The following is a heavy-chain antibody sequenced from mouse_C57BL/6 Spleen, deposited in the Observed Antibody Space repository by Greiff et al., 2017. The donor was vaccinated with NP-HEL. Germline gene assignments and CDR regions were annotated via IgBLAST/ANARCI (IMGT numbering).Heavy chain of an antibody. CDR3: ARNYGSSGWYFDV. CDR1: GYTFTSYW. V-gene: IGHV1-53*01. CDR2: INPSNGGT. Sequence: QVQLKQPGTELVKPGASVKLSCKASGYTFTSYWMHWVKQRPGQGLEWIGNINPSNGGTNYNEKFKSKATLTVDTSSSTAYMQLSSLTSEDSAVYYCARNYGSSGWYFDVWGTGTTVTVSS. D-gene: IGHD1-1*01. J-gene: IGHJ1*03.